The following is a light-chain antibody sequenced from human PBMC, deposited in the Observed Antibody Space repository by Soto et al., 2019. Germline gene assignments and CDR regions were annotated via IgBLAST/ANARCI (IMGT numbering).Light chain of an antibody. CDR3: SSHTISSALQV. V-gene: IGLV2-14*01. J-gene: IGLJ1*01. CDR1: ISDFVVYNY. CDR2: GVS. Sequence: QSVLAQPASVPGSPGQSITFSCTGTISDFVVYNYVSWYQQHPGKAPKLMIYGVSNRPSGVSNRFSGSKSGNTASLTISGLQADDEADYYCSSHTISSALQVFGTGTKVTVL.